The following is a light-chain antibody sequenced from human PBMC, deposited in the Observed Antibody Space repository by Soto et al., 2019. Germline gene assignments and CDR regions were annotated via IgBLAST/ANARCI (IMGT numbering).Light chain of an antibody. Sequence: DIQMTQSPSSLSASVGDRVTITCQASQDISSYLNWYQQKPGKAPKLLIYGAYNLETGVPPRFSGSGSGTDFTFTISSLQPEDIATYYCQQYDNLPRLTFGGGTKVEIK. V-gene: IGKV1-33*01. J-gene: IGKJ4*01. CDR2: GAY. CDR3: QQYDNLPRLT. CDR1: QDISSY.